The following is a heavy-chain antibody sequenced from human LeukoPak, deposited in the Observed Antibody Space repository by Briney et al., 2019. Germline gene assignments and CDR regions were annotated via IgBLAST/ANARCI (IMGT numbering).Heavy chain of an antibody. V-gene: IGHV3-30*03. CDR1: GFTFSSYG. D-gene: IGHD3-22*01. Sequence: GRSLRLSCAASGFTFSSYGMHWVRQAPGKGLEWVAVISYDGSNKYYADSMKGRFTISRDNSKNTLYLQMNSLRAEDTAVYYCAMESSGYFDCFDYWGQGTLVTVSS. CDR3: AMESSGYFDCFDY. CDR2: ISYDGSNK. J-gene: IGHJ4*02.